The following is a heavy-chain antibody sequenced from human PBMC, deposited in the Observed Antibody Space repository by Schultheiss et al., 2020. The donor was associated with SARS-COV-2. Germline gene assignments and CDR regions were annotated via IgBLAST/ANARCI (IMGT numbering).Heavy chain of an antibody. Sequence: GGSLRLSCAASGFTFSSYEMNWVRQAPGKGLEWVSYISSSGSTIYYADSVKGRFTISRDNAKNSLYLQMNSLRAEDTAVYYCASDTSYSSSTSCYTLLFDYWGQGTLVTVSS. V-gene: IGHV3-48*03. CDR1: GFTFSSYE. CDR2: ISSSGSTI. CDR3: ASDTSYSSSTSCYTLLFDY. J-gene: IGHJ4*02. D-gene: IGHD2-2*02.